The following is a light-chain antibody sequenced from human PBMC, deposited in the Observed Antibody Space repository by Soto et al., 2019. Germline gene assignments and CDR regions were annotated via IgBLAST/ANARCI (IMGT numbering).Light chain of an antibody. CDR2: GAS. Sequence: EIVLTKSPGTLSLSPGERATLSCRASQSVSRSHLAWYQQKPGQAPRLLIYGASSRATDIADRFSGSGSGTDFTLTISRPEPEDFAVYYCQQYGNSPPYSFGQGTKLEIK. V-gene: IGKV3-20*01. CDR3: QQYGNSPPYS. J-gene: IGKJ2*03. CDR1: QSVSRSH.